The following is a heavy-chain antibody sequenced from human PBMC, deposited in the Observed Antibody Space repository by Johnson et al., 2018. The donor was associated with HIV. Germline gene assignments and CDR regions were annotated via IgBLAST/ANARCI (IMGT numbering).Heavy chain of an antibody. J-gene: IGHJ3*02. CDR2: ISSNGGST. CDR3: ANLGDYGGNNGFDI. D-gene: IGHD4-23*01. CDR1: GFTFSSYA. V-gene: IGHV3-23*01. Sequence: VQLLESGGGLVQPGGSLRLSCAASGFTFSSYAMSWVRQAPGKGLEWVSAISSNGGSTYYAESVKGRFTISRDNSKNTLYLQMNSLRTEDTAVYYCANLGDYGGNNGFDIWGQGTMVTVSS.